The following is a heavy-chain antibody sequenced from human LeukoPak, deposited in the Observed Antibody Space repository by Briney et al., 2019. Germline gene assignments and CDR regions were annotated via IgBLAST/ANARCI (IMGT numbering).Heavy chain of an antibody. J-gene: IGHJ4*02. V-gene: IGHV3-74*01. D-gene: IGHD4-17*01. CDR1: GFTFSSYS. Sequence: GGSLRLSCAASGFTFSSYSMNWVRQAPGKGLEWVSRINGGGSSTSYADSVKGRFTISRDNGKNTLNLQMNSLRAEDTAVYYCARDPSQDYGDVSGDYWGQGTLVTVSS. CDR3: ARDPSQDYGDVSGDY. CDR2: INGGGSST.